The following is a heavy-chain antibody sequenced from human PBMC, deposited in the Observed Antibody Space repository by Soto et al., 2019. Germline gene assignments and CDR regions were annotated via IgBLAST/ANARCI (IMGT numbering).Heavy chain of an antibody. CDR2: ISYDGSRK. Sequence: PGGSLRLSCAASGFTFSSYTMHWVRQAPGEGLEWVAVISYDGSRKFYADSVKGRFTISRDNSKNTLYLQMDGLRSEDTAVYYCAKDRVVAGIGEFDFWGQGTLVTVSS. CDR3: AKDRVVAGIGEFDF. V-gene: IGHV3-30-3*01. CDR1: GFTFSSYT. D-gene: IGHD6-19*01. J-gene: IGHJ4*02.